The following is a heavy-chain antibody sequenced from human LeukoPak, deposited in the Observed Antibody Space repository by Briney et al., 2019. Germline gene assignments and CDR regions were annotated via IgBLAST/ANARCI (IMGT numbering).Heavy chain of an antibody. D-gene: IGHD2-21*02. V-gene: IGHV3-30*18. CDR2: ISYDGSNK. CDR1: GFRFTSYW. CDR3: AKDSCGGDCYYYYGMDV. J-gene: IGHJ6*02. Sequence: GGSLRLSCAASGFRFTSYWMTWVRQAPGKGLEWVAVISYDGSNKYYADSVKGRFTISRDNSKNTLYLQMNSLRAEDTAVYYCAKDSCGGDCYYYYGMDVWGQGTTVTVSS.